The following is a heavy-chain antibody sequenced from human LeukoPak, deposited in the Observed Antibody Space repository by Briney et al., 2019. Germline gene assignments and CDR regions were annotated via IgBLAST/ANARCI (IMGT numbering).Heavy chain of an antibody. V-gene: IGHV3-53*01. CDR2: IYSGTT. J-gene: IGHJ4*02. D-gene: IGHD4/OR15-4a*01. CDR3: ARRAGAYSHPYDY. CDR1: GFTVSSNS. Sequence: GGSLRLSCAVSGFTVSSNSMSWVRQAPGKGLEWVSFIYSGTTHYSDSVKGRFTISRDNSKNTLYLQMNSLRAEDTAVYYCARRAGAYSHPYDYWGQGTLVTVSS.